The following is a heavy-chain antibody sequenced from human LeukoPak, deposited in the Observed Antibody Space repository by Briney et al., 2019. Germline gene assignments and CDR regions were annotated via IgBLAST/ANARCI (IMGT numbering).Heavy chain of an antibody. V-gene: IGHV4-38-2*01. CDR1: GFTFSSYW. J-gene: IGHJ4*02. CDR3: ARLSSSWYYFDY. D-gene: IGHD6-13*01. Sequence: GSLRLSCAASGFTFSSYWMSWVRQAPGKGLEWIANIYHSGSTYYNPSLKSRTTISVDTSKNLFSLKLSSVTAADTAVYYCARLSSSWYYFDYWGQGTLVTVSS. CDR2: IYHSGST.